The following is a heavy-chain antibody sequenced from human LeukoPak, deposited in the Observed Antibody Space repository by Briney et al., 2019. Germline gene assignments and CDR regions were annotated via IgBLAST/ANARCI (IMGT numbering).Heavy chain of an antibody. J-gene: IGHJ4*02. V-gene: IGHV3-33*01. CDR1: GFTFSSYG. CDR2: IWYDGSNK. D-gene: IGHD3-10*01. Sequence: GGSLRLSCAASGFTFSSYGMHWVRQAPGKGLEWVAVIWYDGSNKYYADSVKGRFTISRDNSKNTLYLQMNSLRAEDTAVYYCARGAYYYGSGPFDYWGQGTLVTVSS. CDR3: ARGAYYYGSGPFDY.